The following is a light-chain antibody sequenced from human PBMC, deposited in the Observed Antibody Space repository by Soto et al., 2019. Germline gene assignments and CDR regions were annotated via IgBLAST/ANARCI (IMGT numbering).Light chain of an antibody. V-gene: IGKV2-29*03. CDR3: MQAAYLPLT. CDR2: EVS. Sequence: VMTQTPVSLSVTPGQPASMSCKSSQSLLYSNGRTFLYWYLQRPGQPPRLLMNEVSIRSSGVPDRIIGSGAGTDFTLKINRVEAEDMGVYYCMQAAYLPLTFGGGTKVEI. CDR1: QSLLYSNGRTF. J-gene: IGKJ4*01.